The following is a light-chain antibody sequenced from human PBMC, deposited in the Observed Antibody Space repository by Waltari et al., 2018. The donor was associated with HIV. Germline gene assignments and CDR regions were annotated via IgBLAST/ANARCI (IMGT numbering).Light chain of an antibody. V-gene: IGLV1-51*01. Sequence: QPVLTQPPSMSAAPVQTITIDYAVPTSNTGSAFLSWYQQLPGTDPKLLTYDDDKLTSGIPDRFSGSRSGTSATLGITGLQPGDEGDYHCGTWDRFLRVGVFGGGTKLTVL. CDR3: GTWDRFLRVGV. CDR1: TSNTGSAF. CDR2: DDD. J-gene: IGLJ2*01.